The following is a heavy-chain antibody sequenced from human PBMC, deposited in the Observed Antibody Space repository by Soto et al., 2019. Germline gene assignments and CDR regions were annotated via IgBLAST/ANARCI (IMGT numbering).Heavy chain of an antibody. J-gene: IGHJ4*02. CDR3: ARDKITGLFDY. V-gene: IGHV4-34*01. D-gene: IGHD2-8*02. CDR2: INHSGST. CDR1: GGSFSAYS. Sequence: QVQLQQWGAGLLKPPETLSLTCAVSGGSFSAYSWTWIRQPPGTGLEWIGEINHSGSTNYNPSLKSRVTISVDTSKNQFSLKLTSVTAADTAVYCCARDKITGLFDYWGQGTLVTVSS.